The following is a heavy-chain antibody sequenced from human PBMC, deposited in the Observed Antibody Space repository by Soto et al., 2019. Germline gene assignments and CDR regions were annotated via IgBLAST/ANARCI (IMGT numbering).Heavy chain of an antibody. CDR3: AGDLPHDYGDYGAN. Sequence: QVQLVQSGAEVKKPGSSVKVSCKASGGTFSSYTISWVRQAPGQGLEWMGRIIPILGIANYAQKFQGRVTITADKSTSTAYMELSSLRSEDTAVYYCAGDLPHDYGDYGANWGQGTLVTVSS. CDR1: GGTFSSYT. CDR2: IIPILGIA. V-gene: IGHV1-69*08. J-gene: IGHJ4*02. D-gene: IGHD4-17*01.